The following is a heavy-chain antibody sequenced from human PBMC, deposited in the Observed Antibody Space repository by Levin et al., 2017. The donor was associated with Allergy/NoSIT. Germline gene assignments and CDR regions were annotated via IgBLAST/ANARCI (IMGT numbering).Heavy chain of an antibody. CDR2: IYHTGSI. Sequence: SETLSLTCAVYGGSFSGYYWSWIRQPPGKGLEWIGEIYHTGSINYIPSLKSRVTISVDTSKNHFSLKLSSLTAADTAVYYCARGNRGSGSSSLYGMDVWGQGTTVTVSS. J-gene: IGHJ6*02. V-gene: IGHV4-34*01. D-gene: IGHD3-10*01. CDR3: ARGNRGSGSSSLYGMDV. CDR1: GGSFSGYY.